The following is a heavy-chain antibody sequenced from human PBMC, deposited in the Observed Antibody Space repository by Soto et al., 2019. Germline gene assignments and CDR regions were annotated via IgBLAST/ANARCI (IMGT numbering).Heavy chain of an antibody. V-gene: IGHV3-21*01. J-gene: IGHJ4*02. CDR2: ISKSSSLI. CDR3: VRGDDRVD. Sequence: EVQLVESGGGLAKPGGSLRLSCVGSGFIFSSFTMTWVRQAPGMGLQYLASISKSSSLIYYADSVRGRFIISRDNSKDSVFLQMYSLRAEDTDMYYCVRGDDRVDWGQGTLVTVSS. D-gene: IGHD1-1*01. CDR1: GFIFSSFT.